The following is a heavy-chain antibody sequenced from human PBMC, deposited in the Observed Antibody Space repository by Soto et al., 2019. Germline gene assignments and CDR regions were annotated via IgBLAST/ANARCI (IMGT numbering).Heavy chain of an antibody. CDR2: ISGSGTRT. J-gene: IGHJ6*02. V-gene: IGHV3-23*01. Sequence: GSLRLSCTASGFIFSRYAMSGVRQAPGKGLEWVSVISGSGTRTYQADSVKGRFTISGDNSKSTLYLQMNSLRAEDTALYYCAKGRSYYYYYGVDVWGQGTTVTVSS. CDR1: GFIFSRYA. CDR3: AKGRSYYYYYGVDV.